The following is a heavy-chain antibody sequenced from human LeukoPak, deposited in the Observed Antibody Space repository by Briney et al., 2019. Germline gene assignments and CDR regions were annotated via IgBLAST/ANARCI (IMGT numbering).Heavy chain of an antibody. Sequence: PGGSLRLSCAASGFTFSSYGIHWVRQAPGKGLEWVAVIWYDGCNKYYADSVKGRFTISRDNSKNTLYLQMNSLRAEDTALYYCARELSPVVKYYFEYWGQGTLVTVS. J-gene: IGHJ4*02. V-gene: IGHV3-33*01. CDR1: GFTFSSYG. CDR3: ARELSPVVKYYFEY. D-gene: IGHD3-22*01. CDR2: IWYDGCNK.